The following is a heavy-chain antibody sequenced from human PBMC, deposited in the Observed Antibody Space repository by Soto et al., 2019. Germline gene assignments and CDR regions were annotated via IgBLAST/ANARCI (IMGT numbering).Heavy chain of an antibody. J-gene: IGHJ3*02. D-gene: IGHD2-15*01. CDR1: GFTFSSYS. CDR2: ISSSSYI. Sequence: PGGSLRLSCAASGFTFSSYSMNWVRQAPGKGLEWVSSISSSSYIYYADSVKGRFTISRDNAKNSLYLQMNSLRAEDTAVYYCARVHDCSGGSCYPGAFDIWGQGTMVTVSS. CDR3: ARVHDCSGGSCYPGAFDI. V-gene: IGHV3-21*01.